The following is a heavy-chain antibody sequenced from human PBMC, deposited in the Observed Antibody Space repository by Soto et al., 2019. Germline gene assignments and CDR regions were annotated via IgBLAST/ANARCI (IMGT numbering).Heavy chain of an antibody. D-gene: IGHD3-10*01. Sequence: QVQLVQSGAEVKKPGSSVKVSCKASGGTFSSYAISWVRQAPGQGLEWMGGIIPIFGTANYAQKFQGRVTITADESTSTAYIELSSLRSEDTAVYYCARDCPDGSGSYYPYNWFDPWGQGTLVTVSS. CDR3: ARDCPDGSGSYYPYNWFDP. J-gene: IGHJ5*02. V-gene: IGHV1-69*01. CDR1: GGTFSSYA. CDR2: IIPIFGTA.